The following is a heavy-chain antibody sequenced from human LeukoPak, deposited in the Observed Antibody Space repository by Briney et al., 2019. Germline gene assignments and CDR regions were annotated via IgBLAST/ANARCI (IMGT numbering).Heavy chain of an antibody. D-gene: IGHD5-24*01. J-gene: IGHJ4*02. CDR1: GYTLTSYD. Sequence: GASVKVSCKASGYTLTSYDINWVRQATGQGLEWMGWMNPNSGNTGYAQKFQGRVTMTRNTSISTAYMELSSLRSEDTAVYYCARVLDVEMATTTDYWGQGTLVTVSS. CDR2: MNPNSGNT. V-gene: IGHV1-8*01. CDR3: ARVLDVEMATTTDY.